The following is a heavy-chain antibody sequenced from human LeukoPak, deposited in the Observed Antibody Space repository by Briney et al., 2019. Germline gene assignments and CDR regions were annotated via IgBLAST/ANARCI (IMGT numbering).Heavy chain of an antibody. Sequence: GASVKVSCKASGYTFTGYYIHWVRQAPGQGLEWVGCINPNNGGTNYAQKFQGRVIMTRDTSISTAYKELNRLTSDDTAVYYCARDKSTGYETFDYWGQGTPVTVSS. V-gene: IGHV1-2*02. CDR1: GYTFTGYY. CDR2: INPNNGGT. D-gene: IGHD5-12*01. J-gene: IGHJ4*02. CDR3: ARDKSTGYETFDY.